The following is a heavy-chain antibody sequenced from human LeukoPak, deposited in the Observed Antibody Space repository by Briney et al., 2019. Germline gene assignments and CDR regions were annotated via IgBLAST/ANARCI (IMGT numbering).Heavy chain of an antibody. CDR3: ARGNLQYPIDY. Sequence: KPSETLSLTCTVSGGSISSYYWSWIRQPPGKGLEWIGYIYYSGSTNYNPSLKSRVTISVDTSKNQFSLKLSSVTAADTAVYYCARGNLQYPIDYWGQGTLVTVSS. D-gene: IGHD4-11*01. J-gene: IGHJ4*02. CDR1: GGSISSYY. V-gene: IGHV4-59*01. CDR2: IYYSGST.